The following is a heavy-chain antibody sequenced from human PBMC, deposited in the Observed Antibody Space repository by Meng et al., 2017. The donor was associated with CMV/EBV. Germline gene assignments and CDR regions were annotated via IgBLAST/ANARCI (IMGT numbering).Heavy chain of an antibody. CDR1: FCSYS. V-gene: IGHV3-23*01. CDR3: AKNSPPEGIVVVPAAIDY. J-gene: IGHJ4*02. D-gene: IGHD2-2*01. CDR2: IRCNGGHT. Sequence: FCSYSIGWVRQAPGKGLGWVSAIRCNGGHTYYADSVEGRFTLSRDKSQNPLYLQMNSLRAEDTAVYYCAKNSPPEGIVVVPAAIDYWGQGTLVTVSS.